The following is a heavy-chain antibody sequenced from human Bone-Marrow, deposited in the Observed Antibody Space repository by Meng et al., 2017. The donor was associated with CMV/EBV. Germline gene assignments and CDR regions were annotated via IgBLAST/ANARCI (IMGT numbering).Heavy chain of an antibody. Sequence: GGSLRLSCAASGFTFSSYSMNWVRQAPGKGLEWVSSISSSSSYIYYADSVKGRFTISRDNAKNSLYLQINRLRAEDTAVYYCASSGGSSWYVGTHYYYGMDVWGQGTTVTVSS. J-gene: IGHJ6*02. V-gene: IGHV3-21*01. CDR2: ISSSSSYI. D-gene: IGHD6-13*01. CDR3: ASSGGSSWYVGTHYYYGMDV. CDR1: GFTFSSYS.